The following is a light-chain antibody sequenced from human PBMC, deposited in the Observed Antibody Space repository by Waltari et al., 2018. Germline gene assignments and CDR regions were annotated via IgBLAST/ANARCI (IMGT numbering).Light chain of an antibody. CDR3: CSYAGSWV. Sequence: QSALTQPASVSGSRGQSITISCTGTSPDVGTYNLVSWYQQHPGKAPKLMIYEDNNRPSGVSSRFSGSRSGNTASLTISGLQPEDDADYYCCSYAGSWVFGGWTKLTVL. CDR2: EDN. J-gene: IGLJ3*02. V-gene: IGLV2-23*01. CDR1: SPDVGTYNL.